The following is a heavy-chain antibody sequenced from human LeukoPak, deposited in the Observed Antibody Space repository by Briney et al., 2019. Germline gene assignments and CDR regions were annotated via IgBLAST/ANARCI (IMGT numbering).Heavy chain of an antibody. CDR3: ARAPRGGSGSYSNGLDV. V-gene: IGHV4-34*01. CDR1: GGSFSGYY. J-gene: IGHJ6*02. Sequence: SETLSLTCAVYGGSFSGYYWSWIRQPPGKGLEWIGEINHSGSTNYNPSLKSRVTISLDTSKNQFSLKLSSVTAADTAVYYCARAPRGGSGSYSNGLDVWAQGTTVTVSS. D-gene: IGHD3-10*01. CDR2: INHSGST.